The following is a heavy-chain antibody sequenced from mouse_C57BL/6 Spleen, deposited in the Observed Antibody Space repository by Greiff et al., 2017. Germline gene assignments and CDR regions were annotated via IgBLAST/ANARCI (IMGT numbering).Heavy chain of an antibody. CDR1: GYTFTDYE. CDR2: IDPETGGT. D-gene: IGHD2-4*01. CDR3: TIYYDYDQAAY. Sequence: QVQLQQSGAELVRPGASVTLSCKASGYTFTDYEMHWVKQTPAHGLEWIGAIDPETGGTAYNQKFKGKAILTADKSSSTAYMELRSLTSEDSAVYYCTIYYDYDQAAYWGQGTLVTVSA. J-gene: IGHJ3*01. V-gene: IGHV1-15*01.